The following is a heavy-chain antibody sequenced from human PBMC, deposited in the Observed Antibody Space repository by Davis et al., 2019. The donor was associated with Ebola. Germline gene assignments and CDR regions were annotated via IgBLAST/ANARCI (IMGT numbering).Heavy chain of an antibody. CDR1: GGPFSGYY. J-gene: IGHJ4*02. CDR2: IFHTGRT. CDR3: AALLGPQIHHGTFHY. V-gene: IGHV4-34*12. Sequence: PSETLSLTCAVYGGPFSGYYWSWIRQSPGKGLEWIGEIFHTGRTNYNPSLKSRVSISLDTSKNQFFLRLNSVTAADTAVYFCAALLGPQIHHGTFHYWGQGALVTVSS. D-gene: IGHD3-16*01.